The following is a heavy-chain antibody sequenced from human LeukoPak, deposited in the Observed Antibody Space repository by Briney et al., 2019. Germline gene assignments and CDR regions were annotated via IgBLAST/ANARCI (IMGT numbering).Heavy chain of an antibody. V-gene: IGHV3-11*01. CDR2: ISGSGSTI. CDR3: ARDWRNKGMDV. D-gene: IGHD5-18*01. CDR1: GFTLSDYY. J-gene: IGHJ4*02. Sequence: GGSLRLSCAGSGFTLSDYYMTWIRQAPGRGLECLSYISGSGSTIYHADSVKGRFTTSRDNAKNSLYLQIDSLRAEDTAIYYCARDWRNKGMDVWGQGTLVTVSS.